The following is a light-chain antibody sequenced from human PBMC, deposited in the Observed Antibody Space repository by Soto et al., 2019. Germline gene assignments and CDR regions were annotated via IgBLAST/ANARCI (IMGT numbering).Light chain of an antibody. V-gene: IGLV4-69*01. CDR2: LNSDGSH. CDR3: QTWGTGIGV. Sequence: QPVLTQSPSASASPGASVKLTCTLSSGHSSYAIAWHQQQPEKGPRYLMKLNSDGSHSKGDGIPDRFSGSSSGAERYLTISSLQSEDEADYYCQTWGTGIGVFGAGTKLTVL. CDR1: SGHSSYA. J-gene: IGLJ1*01.